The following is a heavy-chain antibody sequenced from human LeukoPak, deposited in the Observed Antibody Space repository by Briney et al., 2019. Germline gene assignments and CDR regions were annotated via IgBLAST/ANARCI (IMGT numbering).Heavy chain of an antibody. CDR1: GFTFSSYW. D-gene: IGHD6-19*01. CDR3: ARGYSSGWYGSPSGDY. V-gene: IGHV3-74*01. CDR2: INSDGSST. J-gene: IGHJ4*02. Sequence: LPGGSLRLSCAASGFTFSSYWMHWVRQAPGKGLVWVSRINSDGSSTSYADSVKGRFTISRDNAENTLYLQMNSLRAEDTAVYYCARGYSSGWYGSPSGDYWGQGTLVTVSS.